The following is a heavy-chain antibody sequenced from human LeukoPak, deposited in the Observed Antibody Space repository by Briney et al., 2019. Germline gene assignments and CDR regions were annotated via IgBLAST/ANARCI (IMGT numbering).Heavy chain of an antibody. J-gene: IGHJ4*02. CDR1: GYTFTSYG. CDR3: ARSLDYYDRSGEDFDY. D-gene: IGHD3-22*01. CDR2: ISAYNGNT. Sequence: ASVKVSCKASGYTFTSYGISWVRQAPGQGLEWMGWISAYNGNTNYAQKLQGRVTMTTDTSTSTAYMELRSLRSDDTAVYYCARSLDYYDRSGEDFDYWGQGTLVTVSS. V-gene: IGHV1-18*01.